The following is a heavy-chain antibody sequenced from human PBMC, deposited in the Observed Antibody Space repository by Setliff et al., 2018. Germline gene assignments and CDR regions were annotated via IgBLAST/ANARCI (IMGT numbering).Heavy chain of an antibody. V-gene: IGHV1-18*01. CDR3: ARAPRLEWILPTFDY. D-gene: IGHD3-3*01. Sequence: ASVKVSCKAVGYTFLSYGLSWVRQAPGQGLEWMGWISAYTGKTDYAQNFQGRVTMTTDTSTNTAYLVLRSLRYDDTAVYFCARAPRLEWILPTFDYWGQGTPVTVSS. CDR1: GYTFLSYG. J-gene: IGHJ4*02. CDR2: ISAYTGKT.